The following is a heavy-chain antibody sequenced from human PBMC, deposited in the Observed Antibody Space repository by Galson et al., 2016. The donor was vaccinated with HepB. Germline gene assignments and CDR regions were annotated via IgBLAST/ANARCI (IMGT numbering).Heavy chain of an antibody. CDR2: ISDDGSNK. J-gene: IGHJ4*02. Sequence: SLRLSCAASGFIFNNYAMHWVRQAPGKGLEWVAVISDDGSNKYYADSVKGRFTISRDNSKNTLYLQMNSLRAEDTAVFYCARDGFWTGPPSASFSFDYWGRGTRVPVSS. CDR1: GFIFNNYA. V-gene: IGHV3-30-3*01. CDR3: ARDGFWTGPPSASFSFDY. D-gene: IGHD3/OR15-3a*01.